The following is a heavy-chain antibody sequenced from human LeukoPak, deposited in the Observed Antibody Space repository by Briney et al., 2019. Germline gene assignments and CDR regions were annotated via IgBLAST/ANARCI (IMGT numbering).Heavy chain of an antibody. D-gene: IGHD2-15*01. Sequence: SSETLSHTCAVSGGSISSDSYYWGWIRQPPGKGLEWIGSIYSGGTTYYNPSLKSRVTISVDTSKNQFSLRLTSVTAADAAAYYCARHSRNCSGGYCYLYYWGQGTLVTVSS. J-gene: IGHJ4*02. CDR1: GGSISSDSYY. CDR3: ARHSRNCSGGYCYLYY. V-gene: IGHV4-39*01. CDR2: IYSGGTT.